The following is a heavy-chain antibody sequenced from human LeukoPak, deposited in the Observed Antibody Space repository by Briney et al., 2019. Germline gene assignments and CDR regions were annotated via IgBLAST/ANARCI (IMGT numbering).Heavy chain of an antibody. CDR1: GGSISSSSYY. Sequence: TLSLTCTVSGGSISSSSYYWGWIRQPPGKGLEWIGSIYYSGSTHYNPSLKSRVTISVDTSKNQFSLKLSSVTAADTAVHYCASLYSSSADAFDIWGQGTMVTVSS. J-gene: IGHJ3*02. D-gene: IGHD6-13*01. V-gene: IGHV4-39*01. CDR2: IYYSGST. CDR3: ASLYSSSADAFDI.